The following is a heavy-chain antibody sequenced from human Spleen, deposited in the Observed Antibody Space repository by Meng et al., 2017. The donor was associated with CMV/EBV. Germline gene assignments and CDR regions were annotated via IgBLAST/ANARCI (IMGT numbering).Heavy chain of an antibody. CDR2: ISYDGSNK. Sequence: GESLKISCTASEFNFTSYSMNWVRQAPGKGLEWVAVISYDGSNKYYADSVKGRFTISRDNAKNSLYLQMNSLRAEDTAVYYCATLGFRRIDYWGQGTLVTVSS. CDR3: ATLGFRRIDY. CDR1: EFNFTSYS. V-gene: IGHV3-30*03. D-gene: IGHD5-18*01. J-gene: IGHJ4*02.